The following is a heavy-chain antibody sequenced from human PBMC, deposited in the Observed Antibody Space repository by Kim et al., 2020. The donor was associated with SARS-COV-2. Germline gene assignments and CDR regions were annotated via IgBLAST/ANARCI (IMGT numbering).Heavy chain of an antibody. D-gene: IGHD6-13*01. CDR2: ISSNGGST. J-gene: IGHJ4*02. CDR3: VKDRADSSSWYFPVDY. CDR1: GFTFSSYA. Sequence: GGSLRLSCSASGFTFSSYAMHWVRQAPGKGLEYVSAISSNGGSTYYADSVKGRFTISRDNSKNTLYLQMSSLRAEDTAVYYCVKDRADSSSWYFPVDYWGQGTLVTVSS. V-gene: IGHV3-64D*09.